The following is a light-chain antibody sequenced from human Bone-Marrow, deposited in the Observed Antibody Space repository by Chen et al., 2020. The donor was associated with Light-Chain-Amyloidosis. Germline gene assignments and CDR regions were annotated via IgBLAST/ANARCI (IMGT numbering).Light chain of an antibody. Sequence: EIVLTQSPGTLSLSPVEGANLSCRASQHISSNYLTWYQPRFGQAPRLVIYGSSSRATGIPDRFTGSGSWTNFTLTIDRLVPEDFAMYYCQQYGTSPLTFGGGTKVEIK. CDR3: QQYGTSPLT. V-gene: IGKV3-20*01. CDR2: GSS. CDR1: QHISSNY. J-gene: IGKJ4*01.